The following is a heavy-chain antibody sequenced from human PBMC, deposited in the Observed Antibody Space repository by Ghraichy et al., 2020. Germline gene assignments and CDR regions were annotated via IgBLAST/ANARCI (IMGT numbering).Heavy chain of an antibody. CDR2: IIPILGIA. D-gene: IGHD2-15*01. V-gene: IGHV1-69*04. CDR1: GGTFSSYT. J-gene: IGHJ4*02. Sequence: SVKVSCKASGGTFSSYTISWVRQAPGQGLEWMGRIIPILGIANYAQKFQGRVTITADKSTSTAYMELSSLRSEDTAVYYCARESLNAIVVVVAALDYWGQGTLVTVSS. CDR3: ARESLNAIVVVVAALDY.